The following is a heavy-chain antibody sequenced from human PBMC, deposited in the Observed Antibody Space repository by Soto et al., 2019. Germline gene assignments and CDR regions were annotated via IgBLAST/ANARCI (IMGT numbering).Heavy chain of an antibody. Sequence: EVQLVESGGGLVQPGGSLRLSCVASGFTFSSHWMTWVRQAPGKRLEWVANINQDGSEKNYVDSVKGRFTISRDNAKSSLYLQMNSLTAEDTAVYYCARGHYGMDVWGQGTTVTVSS. V-gene: IGHV3-7*05. CDR2: INQDGSEK. J-gene: IGHJ6*02. CDR3: ARGHYGMDV. CDR1: GFTFSSHW.